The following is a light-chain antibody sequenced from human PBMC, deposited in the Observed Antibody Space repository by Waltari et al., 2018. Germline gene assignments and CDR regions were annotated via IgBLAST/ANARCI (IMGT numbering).Light chain of an antibody. Sequence: DIVLTQSPLSLPVTPGEPDSISCRSSQSLLHSNGYNYLDWYLQKPGQPPRLLIYLGSNRASGVPDRFSGSGSGTDFTLKISRVEAEDVGVYYCMQVLQPLTFGGGTKVEIK. CDR2: LGS. CDR1: QSLLHSNGYNY. V-gene: IGKV2-28*01. CDR3: MQVLQPLT. J-gene: IGKJ4*01.